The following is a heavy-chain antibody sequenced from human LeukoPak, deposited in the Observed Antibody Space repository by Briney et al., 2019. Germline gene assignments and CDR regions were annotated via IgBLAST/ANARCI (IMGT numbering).Heavy chain of an antibody. CDR2: IYDSGST. J-gene: IGHJ6*03. CDR3: ARDSSRDYYSYYMDV. Sequence: PSETLSLTCTVSGGSISSSSYYWVWIRQPPGLGLVWIVSIYDSGSTYYNPSRNSPITIAIDTYKNQFSLKPMSVAATATAVYYCARDSSRDYYSYYMDVWGKGTTVTVSS. CDR1: GGSISSSSYY. D-gene: IGHD6-13*01. V-gene: IGHV4-39*07.